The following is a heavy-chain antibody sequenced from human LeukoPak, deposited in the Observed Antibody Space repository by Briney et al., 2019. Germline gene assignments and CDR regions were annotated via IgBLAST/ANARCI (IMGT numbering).Heavy chain of an antibody. V-gene: IGHV4-4*07. CDR3: ARDLSLAGHNYGIDY. Sequence: LSETLSLTCTVSGGSISGYYWTWIRQPAGKGLEWIGRIYSTGTTNYNPSLKSRVTMSVDKSKNQFSLKLNSVTAADTALYYCARDLSLAGHNYGIDYWGQGTLVTVSS. J-gene: IGHJ4*02. D-gene: IGHD5-18*01. CDR2: IYSTGTT. CDR1: GGSISGYY.